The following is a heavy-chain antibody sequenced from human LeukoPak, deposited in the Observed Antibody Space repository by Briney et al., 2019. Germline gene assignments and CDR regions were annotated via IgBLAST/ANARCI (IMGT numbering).Heavy chain of an antibody. J-gene: IGHJ4*02. Sequence: GGSLRLSCAASGSTFSSYAMHWVRQAPGKGLEWVAVISYDGSNKYYADSVKGRFTISRDNSKNTLYLQMNSLRAEDTAVYYCARDGKQQLVDFDYWGQGTLVTVSS. CDR1: GSTFSSYA. CDR2: ISYDGSNK. D-gene: IGHD6-13*01. CDR3: ARDGKQQLVDFDY. V-gene: IGHV3-30-3*01.